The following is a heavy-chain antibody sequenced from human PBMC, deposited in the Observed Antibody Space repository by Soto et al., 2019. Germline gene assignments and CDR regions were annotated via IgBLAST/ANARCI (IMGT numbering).Heavy chain of an antibody. V-gene: IGHV3-23*01. Sequence: AGGSLRLSCAASGFTFSSYAMIWIRQVPGKGLEWVSGLYGSGRGIHYADSVKGRFTISRDNSAYAVYLQMNNLRVEDTAVYYCAKDAVAGDCVWLAHAWGRGTAVTVSS. CDR2: LYGSGRGI. J-gene: IGHJ5*02. D-gene: IGHD2-21*02. CDR3: AKDAVAGDCVWLAHA. CDR1: GFTFSSYA.